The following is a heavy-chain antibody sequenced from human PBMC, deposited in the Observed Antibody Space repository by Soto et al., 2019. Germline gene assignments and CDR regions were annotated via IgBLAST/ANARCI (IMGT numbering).Heavy chain of an antibody. D-gene: IGHD2-21*02. J-gene: IGHJ3*01. Sequence: GGSLRLSCAASGFTFNTYAMNWVRQAPGKGLEWVASISGSGGTINYADSVKGRLTTPRDTSKNTLYLQMNSLSAEDTAVYYCAKGFIVVVTAIRPDDNFDVWGQGTMVTVSS. CDR3: AKGFIVVVTAIRPDDNFDV. V-gene: IGHV3-23*01. CDR2: ISGSGGTI. CDR1: GFTFNTYA.